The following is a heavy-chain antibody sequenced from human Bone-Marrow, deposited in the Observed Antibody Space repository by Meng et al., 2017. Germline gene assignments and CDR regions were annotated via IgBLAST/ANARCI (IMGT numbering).Heavy chain of an antibody. CDR2: IYTSGSI. V-gene: IGHV4-61*02. Sequence: SETLSPTCTVSGGSISSGSYYWSWIRQPAGKGLEWIGRIYTSGSINYNPSLKSRVTISVDTSKNQFSLKLSSVTAADTAVYYCARDLSSSSFYYAFDIWGQGTMVTVSS. CDR3: ARDLSSSSFYYAFDI. J-gene: IGHJ3*02. D-gene: IGHD6-13*01. CDR1: GGSISSGSYY.